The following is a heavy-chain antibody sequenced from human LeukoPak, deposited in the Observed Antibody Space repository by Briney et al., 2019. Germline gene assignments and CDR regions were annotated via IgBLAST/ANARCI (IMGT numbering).Heavy chain of an antibody. D-gene: IGHD3-22*01. V-gene: IGHV1-8*01. CDR1: GYTFTSYD. J-gene: IGHJ4*02. Sequence: ASVKVSCKASGYTFTSYDINWVRQATGQGLEWMGWMNPNSGNTGYAQRFQGRVTMTRNTSISTAYMELSSLRSEDTAVYYCARVYDSSGYFPRAFDYWGQGTLVTVSS. CDR3: ARVYDSSGYFPRAFDY. CDR2: MNPNSGNT.